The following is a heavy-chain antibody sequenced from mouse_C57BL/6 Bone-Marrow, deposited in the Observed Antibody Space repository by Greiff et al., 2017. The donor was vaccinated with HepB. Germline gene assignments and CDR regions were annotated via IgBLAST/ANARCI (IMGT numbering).Heavy chain of an antibody. J-gene: IGHJ2*01. D-gene: IGHD1-1*01. CDR3: ARGNYYGSWDY. CDR2: IHPNSGST. Sequence: QVQLKQPGAELVKPGASVKLSCKASGYTFTSYWMHWVKQRPGQGLEWIGMIHPNSGSTNYNEKFKSKATLTVDKSSSTAYMQLSSLTSEDSAVYYCARGNYYGSWDYWGQGTTLTVSS. V-gene: IGHV1-64*01. CDR1: GYTFTSYW.